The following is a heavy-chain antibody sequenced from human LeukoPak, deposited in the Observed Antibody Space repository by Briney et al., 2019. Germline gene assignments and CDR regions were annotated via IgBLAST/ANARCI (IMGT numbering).Heavy chain of an antibody. V-gene: IGHV4-59*11. CDR2: ISYSGST. CDR1: GVSISSHY. D-gene: IGHD3-22*01. CDR3: ARDTYSYDTSGDAFDI. J-gene: IGHJ3*02. Sequence: PSETPSLTCTVSGVSISSHYWSWIRQPPGKGLEWIGCISYSGSTNYNPSLKSRVTISVDTPNKQFSLKLSSVTAADTAVYYCARDTYSYDTSGDAFDIWGQGTMVTVSS.